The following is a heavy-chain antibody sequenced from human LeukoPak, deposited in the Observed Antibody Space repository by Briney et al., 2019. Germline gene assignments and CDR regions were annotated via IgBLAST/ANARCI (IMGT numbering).Heavy chain of an antibody. Sequence: ASVKVSCKASGYTFTSYDINWVRQATGQGLEWMGWMNPNSGNTGYAQKFQGRVTMARNTSISTAYMELSSLRSEDTAVYYCASGIVVPNDAFDIWGQGTMVTVSS. CDR3: ASGIVVPNDAFDI. CDR2: MNPNSGNT. J-gene: IGHJ3*02. D-gene: IGHD2-2*01. CDR1: GYTFTSYD. V-gene: IGHV1-8*01.